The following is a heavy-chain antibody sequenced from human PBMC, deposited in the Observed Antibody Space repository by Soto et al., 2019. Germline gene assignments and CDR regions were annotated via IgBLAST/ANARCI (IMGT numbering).Heavy chain of an antibody. CDR2: INHSGST. Sequence: SSETLSLTCAVYGGSSSGYYWSWIRQPPGKGLEWIGEINHSGSTNYNPSLKSRVTISVDTSKNQFSLKLSSVTAADTAVYYCARGLRFLEWFYGMDVWGQGTTVTVSS. J-gene: IGHJ6*02. V-gene: IGHV4-34*01. D-gene: IGHD3-3*01. CDR1: GGSSSGYY. CDR3: ARGLRFLEWFYGMDV.